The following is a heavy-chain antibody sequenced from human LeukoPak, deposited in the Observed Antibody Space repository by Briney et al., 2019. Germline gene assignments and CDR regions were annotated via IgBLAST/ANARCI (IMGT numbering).Heavy chain of an antibody. V-gene: IGHV4-59*08. Sequence: PSETLSLTCTVSGGSISGYFWNWIRQPPGEGLDWIGYIYYRGDTNYSPSLKSRVTISIDPSKNQFSLKLTSVTAADTAVYYCATSTVADFGYWGQGMLVTVSS. CDR1: GGSISGYF. J-gene: IGHJ4*02. D-gene: IGHD6-19*01. CDR2: IYYRGDT. CDR3: ATSTVADFGY.